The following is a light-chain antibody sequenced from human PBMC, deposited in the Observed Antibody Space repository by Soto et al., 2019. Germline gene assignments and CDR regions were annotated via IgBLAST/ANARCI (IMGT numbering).Light chain of an antibody. CDR1: QGISSY. Sequence: DIQLTQSPSFLSASVGDRVTITCRASQGISSYLAWYQQKPGKAPKLLIYAASTLQSGVPSRFSGSGSGTEFTLTISSLQPKDFATYYCQQLNSYPLTFGPGTKVYIK. CDR2: AAS. V-gene: IGKV1-9*01. J-gene: IGKJ3*01. CDR3: QQLNSYPLT.